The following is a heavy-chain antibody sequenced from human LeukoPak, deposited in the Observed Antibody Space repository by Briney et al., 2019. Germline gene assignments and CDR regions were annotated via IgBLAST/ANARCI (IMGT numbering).Heavy chain of an antibody. CDR2: INPNSGGT. CDR3: ARGIRPYDSSGYYWRGDAFDI. J-gene: IGHJ3*02. Sequence: ASVKVSCKVSGYTFTGYYMHWVRQAPGQGLEWMGWINPNSGGTNYAQKFQGRVTMTRDTSISTAYMELSSLRSEDTAVYYCARGIRPYDSSGYYWRGDAFDIWGQGTMVTVSS. D-gene: IGHD3-22*01. CDR1: GYTFTGYY. V-gene: IGHV1-2*02.